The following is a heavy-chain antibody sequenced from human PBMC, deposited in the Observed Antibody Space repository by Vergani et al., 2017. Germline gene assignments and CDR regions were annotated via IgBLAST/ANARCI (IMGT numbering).Heavy chain of an antibody. CDR3: ARTGGYCSGATCYSIN. J-gene: IGHJ4*02. V-gene: IGHV3-23*01. Sequence: EVQLLESGGGLVQPGGSLRLSCAASGFTFSSYAMSWVRQAPGKGLEWVSAISGSGGSTYYADSVKGPFTISRDNSKNTLYLQMNSLRAEDTAVYFCARTGGYCSGATCYSINWGQGTLVTVSS. D-gene: IGHD2-15*01. CDR2: ISGSGGST. CDR1: GFTFSSYA.